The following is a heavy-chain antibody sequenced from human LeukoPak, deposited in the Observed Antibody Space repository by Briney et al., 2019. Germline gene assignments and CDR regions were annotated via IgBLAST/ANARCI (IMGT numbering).Heavy chain of an antibody. CDR3: SIDLLMYYSGSGEST. D-gene: IGHD3-10*01. Sequence: GASVKVSCKACGYTFTGYYIHWVPQAPGQRPEWMGWINPHSGATNYAQKFQGRVTMTRDTSISTAFMELSSLRSDDTVMYYRSIDLLMYYSGSGESTWGQGTQVTVSS. CDR1: GYTFTGYY. CDR2: INPHSGAT. J-gene: IGHJ5*02. V-gene: IGHV1-2*02.